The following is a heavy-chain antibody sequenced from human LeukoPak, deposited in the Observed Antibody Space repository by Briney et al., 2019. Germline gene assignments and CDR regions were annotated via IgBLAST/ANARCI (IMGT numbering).Heavy chain of an antibody. D-gene: IGHD6-19*01. V-gene: IGHV3-53*01. CDR3: ASANQWLSVGY. CDR1: GLSVSINY. CDR2: LYDGGNT. J-gene: IGHJ4*02. Sequence: GGSLRLACAASGLSVSINYKSWVRQAPGKGLEWVSVLYDGGNTNYGDSVKGRFTISGDNSKNTLYLQMNSLRVEDTAVYYCASANQWLSVGYWGQGTLVTVSS.